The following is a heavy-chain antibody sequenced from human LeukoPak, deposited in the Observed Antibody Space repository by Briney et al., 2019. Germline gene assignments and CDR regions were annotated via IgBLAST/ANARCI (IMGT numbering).Heavy chain of an antibody. J-gene: IGHJ4*02. CDR1: GCPFSDYY. CDR2: INPKNGDT. CDR3: ARLSVL. Sequence: ASVKVSCKTSGCPFSDYYIHWIRQASGQGLESMGWINPKNGDTKYAQRSQGRLTISMDTSIGTVYMELSSLRYDDTAVYYCARLSVLWGQGTLVTVSS. V-gene: IGHV1-2*02. D-gene: IGHD3-16*02.